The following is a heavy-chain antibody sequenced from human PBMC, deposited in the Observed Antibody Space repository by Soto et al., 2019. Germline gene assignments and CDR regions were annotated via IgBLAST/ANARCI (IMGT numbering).Heavy chain of an antibody. V-gene: IGHV4-39*01. CDR2: IYYSGST. CDR1: GGSISSSSYY. Sequence: PSETLSLTCTVSGGSISSSSYYWGWIRQPPGKGLEWIGSIYYSGSTYYNPSLKSRVTISVDTSKNQFSLKLSSVTAADTAVYYCASSVSAFGGVIVTPPAYYFDYWGQGTLVTVSS. D-gene: IGHD3-16*02. J-gene: IGHJ4*02. CDR3: ASSVSAFGGVIVTPPAYYFDY.